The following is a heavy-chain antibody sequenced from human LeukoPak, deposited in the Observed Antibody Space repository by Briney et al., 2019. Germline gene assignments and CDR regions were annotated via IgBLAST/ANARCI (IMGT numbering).Heavy chain of an antibody. CDR1: GFTSSSYW. D-gene: IGHD3-10*01. CDR2: INSDGSSI. CDR3: ARGRGPYGWFDP. J-gene: IGHJ5*02. Sequence: QAGGSLRLSCAASGFTSSSYWMHWVRQAPGKGLVWVSRINSDGSSINYADSVKGRFTISRDNAENTLYLQMNSLRAEDAAVYYCARGRGPYGWFDPWGQGTLVTVSS. V-gene: IGHV3-74*01.